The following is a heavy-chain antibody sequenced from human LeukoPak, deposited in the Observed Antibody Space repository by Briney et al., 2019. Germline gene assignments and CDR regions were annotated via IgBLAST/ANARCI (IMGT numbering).Heavy chain of an antibody. D-gene: IGHD5-18*01. Sequence: GSLKISCKVSGYSFTTYWIGWVRQMPGKGLEWMGIIYPGDSDTRYSPSFQGQVTISADKSISTAYLQWSSLKASDTAMYYCARHKLQLWAIDYWGQGTLVTVSS. J-gene: IGHJ4*02. CDR1: GYSFTTYW. V-gene: IGHV5-51*01. CDR2: IYPGDSDT. CDR3: ARHKLQLWAIDY.